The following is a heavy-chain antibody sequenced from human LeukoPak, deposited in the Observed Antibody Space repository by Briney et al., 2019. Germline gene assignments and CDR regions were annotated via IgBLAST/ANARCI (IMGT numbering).Heavy chain of an antibody. CDR2: IIPIFGTA. J-gene: IGHJ4*02. V-gene: IGHV1-69*01. Sequence: SVKVSCKASGGTFSSYAISWVRQAPGQGLEWMGGIIPIFGTANYAQKFQGRVTITADESTSTAYMELSSLRSEDTAVYYCERDGVPYYYDSSGSDRLGYWGQGTLVTVSS. CDR1: GGTFSSYA. D-gene: IGHD3-22*01. CDR3: ERDGVPYYYDSSGSDRLGY.